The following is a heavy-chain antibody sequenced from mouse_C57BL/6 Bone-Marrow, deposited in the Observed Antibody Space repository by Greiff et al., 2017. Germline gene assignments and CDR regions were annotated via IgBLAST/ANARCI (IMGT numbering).Heavy chain of an antibody. Sequence: QVQLKQPGAELVKPGASVKMSCKASGYTFTSYWITWVKQRPGQGLEWIGDIYPGSGSTNYNEKFKSKATLTVDTSSSTAYMQLSSLTSEDSAVYYCARFLRPLYAMDYWGQGTSVTVSS. CDR2: IYPGSGST. D-gene: IGHD1-1*01. V-gene: IGHV1-55*01. CDR3: ARFLRPLYAMDY. J-gene: IGHJ4*01. CDR1: GYTFTSYW.